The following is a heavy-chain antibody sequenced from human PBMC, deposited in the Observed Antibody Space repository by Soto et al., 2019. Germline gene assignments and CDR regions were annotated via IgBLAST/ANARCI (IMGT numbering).Heavy chain of an antibody. Sequence: EVQLLESGGALLQPGGSLRLSCAASGFTFSSYAMNWVRQTPGKGLQWVSAISGSGENTYYADSVKGRFTISRDNSKNILNIHMNGLTVEDTAMYYCAKEPTAVDPRDLFGGNPPADYWGQGTLVTVAS. CDR1: GFTFSSYA. CDR2: ISGSGENT. J-gene: IGHJ4*02. V-gene: IGHV3-23*01. CDR3: AKEPTAVDPRDLFGGNPPADY. D-gene: IGHD2-15*01.